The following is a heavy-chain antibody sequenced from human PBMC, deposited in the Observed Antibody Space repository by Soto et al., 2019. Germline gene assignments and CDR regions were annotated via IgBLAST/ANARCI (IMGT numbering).Heavy chain of an antibody. CDR1: GFTFEDYT. CDR2: ITWDCRNT. J-gene: IGHJ4*02. CDR3: AKAPASTPVFGLDY. D-gene: IGHD3-3*01. V-gene: IGHV3-43*01. Sequence: EVRLVESGGVVVQPGGSLRLSCAASGFTFEDYTMHWVRQTPEKGLEWVSHITWDCRNTYYADSVRGRFTISRDNGKNSVSVQMNSLRAEDTAVYHCAKAPASTPVFGLDYWGQGTLVTVSS.